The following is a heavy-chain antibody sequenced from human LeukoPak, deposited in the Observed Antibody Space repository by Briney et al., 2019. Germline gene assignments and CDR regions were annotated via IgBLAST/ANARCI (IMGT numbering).Heavy chain of an antibody. Sequence: GGSLRLSCAASGFTFSDYYMSWIRQAPGKGLEWISYIGSSGTTIYYADSVQGRFTISRDNAKNSLYLRMNSLRAEDTAVYYCARDQLERNYYYMDVWGKGTTVTVSS. CDR1: GFTFSDYY. CDR2: IGSSGTTI. CDR3: ARDQLERNYYYMDV. V-gene: IGHV3-11*04. J-gene: IGHJ6*03. D-gene: IGHD1-1*01.